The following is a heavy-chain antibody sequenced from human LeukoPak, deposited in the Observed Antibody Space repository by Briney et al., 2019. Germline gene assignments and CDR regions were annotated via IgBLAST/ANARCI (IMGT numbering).Heavy chain of an antibody. CDR1: GYTFTSYD. Sequence: ASVKVSCKASGYTFTSYDINWVRQATGQGLEWMGWMNPNSGNTGYAQKFQGRVTITRNTSISTAYMELSSLRSEDTAVYYCARGSLVRYPRRYYYYMDVWGKGTTVTVSS. J-gene: IGHJ6*03. CDR2: MNPNSGNT. D-gene: IGHD3-22*01. CDR3: ARGSLVRYPRRYYYYMDV. V-gene: IGHV1-8*03.